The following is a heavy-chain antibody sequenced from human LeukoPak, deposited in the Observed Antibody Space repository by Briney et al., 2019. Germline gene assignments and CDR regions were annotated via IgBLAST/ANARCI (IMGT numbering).Heavy chain of an antibody. J-gene: IGHJ6*03. D-gene: IGHD3-22*01. CDR3: ARVRYYHTGYYYYYYIDV. V-gene: IGHV3-30*02. CDR1: GFTFSSYG. Sequence: GGSLRLSCAASGFTFSSYGMHWVRQAPGKGLEWVAFIRYDGSNKYYADSVKGRFTISRDNAKNSLYLQMNSLRAEDTALYYCARVRYYHTGYYYYYYIDVWGKGTTVTVSS. CDR2: IRYDGSNK.